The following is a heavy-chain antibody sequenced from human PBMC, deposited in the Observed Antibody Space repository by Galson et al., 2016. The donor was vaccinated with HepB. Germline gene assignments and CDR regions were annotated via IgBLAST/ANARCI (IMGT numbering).Heavy chain of an antibody. D-gene: IGHD2-2*02. Sequence: SETLSLTCTVSGGSISNYYWAWIRQPPGKGMECIGYMYYSGTTYYNPSLKSRVTMSVDTSKNQFSLDVRAVTGADTAVYYCAKYTNCSSTSCFTAWFDPWGQGTRVTVSS. CDR1: GGSISNYY. CDR2: MYYSGTT. V-gene: IGHV4-59*01. J-gene: IGHJ5*02. CDR3: AKYTNCSSTSCFTAWFDP.